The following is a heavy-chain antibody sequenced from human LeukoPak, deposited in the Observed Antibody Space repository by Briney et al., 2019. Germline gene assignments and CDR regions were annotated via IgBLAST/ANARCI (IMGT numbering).Heavy chain of an antibody. CDR3: ARSRITMIVVVIRIDAFDI. D-gene: IGHD3-22*01. J-gene: IGHJ3*02. CDR1: GFTFSSYW. V-gene: IGHV3-7*01. CDR2: IKHDGSEK. Sequence: GGSLRLSCAASGFTFSSYWMSWVRQAPGQGLEWVANIKHDGSEKYYVDSVKGRFTISRDNAKNSLYLQMNSLRAEDTAVYYCARSRITMIVVVIRIDAFDIWGQGTMVTVSS.